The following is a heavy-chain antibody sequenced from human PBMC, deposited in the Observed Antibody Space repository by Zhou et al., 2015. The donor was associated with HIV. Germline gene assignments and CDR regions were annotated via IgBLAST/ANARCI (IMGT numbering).Heavy chain of an antibody. CDR3: ARDPSRVTIFGVVTPDNWFDP. Sequence: QVQLVQSGAEVKKPGSSVKVSCKASGGTFSSYAISWVRQAPGQGLEWMGGIIPIFGTANYAQKFQGRVTITADESTSTAYMELSSLRSEDTAVYYCARDPSRVTIFGVVTPDNWFDPWGQGTLVTVSS. V-gene: IGHV1-69*12. CDR2: IIPIFGTA. D-gene: IGHD3-3*01. J-gene: IGHJ5*02. CDR1: GGTFSSYA.